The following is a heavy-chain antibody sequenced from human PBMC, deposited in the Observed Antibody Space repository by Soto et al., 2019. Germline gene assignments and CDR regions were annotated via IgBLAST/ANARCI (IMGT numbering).Heavy chain of an antibody. J-gene: IGHJ6*02. V-gene: IGHV5-51*01. CDR1: GCSFTSYW. Sequence: PGESLKISCKGSGCSFTSYWIGWVRQMPGKGLEWMGIIYPGDSDTRYSPSFQGQVTISADKSTSTAYLQWSSLKASDTAMYYCARFHCGGDCSPSYYYYGMDVWGQGTTVTVSS. CDR3: ARFHCGGDCSPSYYYYGMDV. CDR2: IYPGDSDT. D-gene: IGHD2-21*02.